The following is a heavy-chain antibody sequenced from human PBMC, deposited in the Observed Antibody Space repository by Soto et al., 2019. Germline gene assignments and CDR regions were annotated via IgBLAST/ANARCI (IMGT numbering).Heavy chain of an antibody. J-gene: IGHJ4*02. Sequence: SVKVSCKASGGTFSSYAISWVRQAPGQGLEWMGGIIPIFGTANYAQEFQGRVTITADESTSTAYMELSSLRSEDTAVYYCASSGSSSGYFDYWGQGTLVTVSS. CDR3: ASSGSSSGYFDY. CDR2: IIPIFGTA. CDR1: GGTFSSYA. V-gene: IGHV1-69*13. D-gene: IGHD6-6*01.